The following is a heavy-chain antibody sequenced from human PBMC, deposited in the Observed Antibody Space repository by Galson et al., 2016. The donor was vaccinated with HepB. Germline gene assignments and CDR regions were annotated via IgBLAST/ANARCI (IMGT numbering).Heavy chain of an antibody. CDR1: GFTFSQRG. CDR3: AKRQEYCPPVGCSVDY. CDR2: DSMDGKRK. D-gene: IGHD2/OR15-2a*01. V-gene: IGHV3-30*18. Sequence: SLRLSCAASGFTFSQRGMHWVRQAPGKGLEWVAADSMDGKRKFYADSVKGRFTISRDNSNNMLFLQMSSLRVDDTAVYYCAKRQEYCPPVGCSVDYWGQGTLVSVSS. J-gene: IGHJ4*02.